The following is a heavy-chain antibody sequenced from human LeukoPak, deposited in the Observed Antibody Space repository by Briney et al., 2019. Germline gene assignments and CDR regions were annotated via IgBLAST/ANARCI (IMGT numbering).Heavy chain of an antibody. CDR1: GFAFSSQA. Sequence: PGGSLRLSCAASGFAFSSQAMGWVRQAPGRGLEWVSCISSSSTYMLYADSAKGRFTISRDNAKNSLYLQMNSLRAEDTAVYYCARDISDDYWGQGTLVTVSS. D-gene: IGHD1-26*01. CDR3: ARDISDDY. CDR2: ISSSSTYM. J-gene: IGHJ4*02. V-gene: IGHV3-21*01.